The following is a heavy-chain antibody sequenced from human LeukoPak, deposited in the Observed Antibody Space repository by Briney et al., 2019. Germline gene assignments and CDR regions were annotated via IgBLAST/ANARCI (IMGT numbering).Heavy chain of an antibody. D-gene: IGHD6-6*01. J-gene: IGHJ4*02. CDR1: GGSISSYY. CDR3: ARAYSSYTPSDY. CDR2: IYYSGST. V-gene: IGHV4-59*01. Sequence: SETLSLTCTVSGGSISSYYWSWIRQPPGKGLEWIGYIYYSGSTNYSPSLKSRVTISVDTSKNQFSLKLSSVTAADTAVYYCARAYSSYTPSDYWGQGTLVTVSS.